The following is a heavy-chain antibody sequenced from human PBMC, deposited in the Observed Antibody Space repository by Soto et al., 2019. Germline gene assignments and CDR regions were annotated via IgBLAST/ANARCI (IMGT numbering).Heavy chain of an antibody. J-gene: IGHJ6*02. V-gene: IGHV4-61*01. Sequence: TSETLSLTCTVSGGSVSSVSYYWSWIRQPPGKGLEWIGYIYYSGSTNYNPSLKSRVTISVDTSKNQFSLKLSSVTAADTAVYYCARDYFLSGSYSENHYYGMDVWGQGTTVTVSS. CDR1: GGSVSSVSYY. D-gene: IGHD1-26*01. CDR2: IYYSGST. CDR3: ARDYFLSGSYSENHYYGMDV.